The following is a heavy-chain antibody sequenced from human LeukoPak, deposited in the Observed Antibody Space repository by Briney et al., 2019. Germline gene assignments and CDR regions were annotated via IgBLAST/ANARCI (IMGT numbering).Heavy chain of an antibody. D-gene: IGHD3-22*01. CDR3: VRDLELVYYDTSAYEY. CDR2: INNDGSST. CDR1: GFTFSAYW. J-gene: IGHJ4*02. V-gene: IGHV3-74*01. Sequence: PGGSLRLSCAGSGFTFSAYWMHWVRQVPGKGLEWVSRINNDGSSTTYADSVKGRFTISRDNAKNTLFLQMNSLRAEDTAVYYCVRDLELVYYDTSAYEYWGQGNLVTVSS.